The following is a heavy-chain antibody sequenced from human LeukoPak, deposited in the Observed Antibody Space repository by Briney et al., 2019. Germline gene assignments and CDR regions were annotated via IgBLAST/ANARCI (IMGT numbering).Heavy chain of an antibody. V-gene: IGHV3-23*01. D-gene: IGHD2-2*01. CDR1: GFTFSSYA. Sequence: GGSLRLSCAASGFTFSSYAMSWVRQAPGKGLEWVSSISGSGGGTYYGDSVKGRFTISRDNSKNTLHLQMNSLRAEDTAVYYCAKGYCSGTSCPTDYWGQGTLVTVSS. CDR3: AKGYCSGTSCPTDY. CDR2: ISGSGGGT. J-gene: IGHJ4*02.